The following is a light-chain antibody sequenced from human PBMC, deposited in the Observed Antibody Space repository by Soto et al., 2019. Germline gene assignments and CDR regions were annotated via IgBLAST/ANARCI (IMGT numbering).Light chain of an antibody. CDR3: QQYGSSPPYT. V-gene: IGKV3-20*01. CDR2: GAS. J-gene: IGKJ2*01. Sequence: EIVLTQSPGTLSLSTGERATLSCRASQSVSSSYLAWYQQKPGQAPRLLIYGASSRATGIRDRFSGSASGTDFTLTISRLEPEDFAVYYCQQYGSSPPYTFGQETKLEIK. CDR1: QSVSSSY.